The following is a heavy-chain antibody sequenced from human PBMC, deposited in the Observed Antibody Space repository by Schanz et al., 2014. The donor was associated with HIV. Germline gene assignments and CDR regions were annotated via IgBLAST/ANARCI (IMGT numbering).Heavy chain of an antibody. CDR2: ISAYNGNT. Sequence: QVQLVQSGAEVKKPGASVKVSCKASGYTFSSHGISWVRQAPGQGLEWMGWISAYNGNTNYAQKLQGRVTMTTDPSTSTAYMELSSLRSEDTAVYYCARRGLVGATLYYYYYGMDVWGQGTTVTVSS. V-gene: IGHV1-18*01. D-gene: IGHD1-26*01. CDR3: ARRGLVGATLYYYYYGMDV. J-gene: IGHJ6*02. CDR1: GYTFSSHG.